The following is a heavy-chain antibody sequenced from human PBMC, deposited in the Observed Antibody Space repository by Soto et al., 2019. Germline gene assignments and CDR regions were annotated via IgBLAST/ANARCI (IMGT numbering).Heavy chain of an antibody. J-gene: IGHJ4*02. CDR2: ISGSGGRT. Sequence: EVQLLESGGGLVQPGGSLRLSCAASEFTFSDYAMSWVRQAPGKGLEWVSTISGSGGRTYYAASVKGRFTMSRDNSKNTVYLQMDLLRADDTAIYYCAKEEGNGKVSGTVHWGQGTLVTVSS. D-gene: IGHD6-19*01. CDR3: AKEEGNGKVSGTVH. CDR1: EFTFSDYA. V-gene: IGHV3-23*01.